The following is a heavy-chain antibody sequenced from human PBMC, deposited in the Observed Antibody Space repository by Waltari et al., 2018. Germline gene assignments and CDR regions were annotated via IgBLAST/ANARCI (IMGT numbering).Heavy chain of an antibody. CDR2: IYHSGST. CDR1: GYSISSGYY. D-gene: IGHD2-15*01. Sequence: QVQLQESGPGLVKPSETLSLTCAVSGYSISSGYYWGWIRQPPGKGLEWIGSIYHSGSTYYNPSLKSRVTISVDTSKNQFSLKLSSVTAADTAGYYCASSFYSGYYMDVWGKGTTVTVSS. J-gene: IGHJ6*03. CDR3: ASSFYSGYYMDV. V-gene: IGHV4-38-2*01.